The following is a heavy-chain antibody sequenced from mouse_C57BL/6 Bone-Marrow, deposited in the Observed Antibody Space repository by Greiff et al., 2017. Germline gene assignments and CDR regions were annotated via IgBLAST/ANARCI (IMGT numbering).Heavy chain of an antibody. D-gene: IGHD3-1*01. CDR1: GYTFTSYW. Sequence: VQLQQPGAELVRPGTSVKLSCKASGYTFTSYWMHWVKQRPGQGLEWIGVIDPSDSYTNYTQKFKGTATLTVDTSSSTAYMQLSSLTSVDSAVYYCARSGYPAWFAYWGQGTLVTVSA. V-gene: IGHV1-59*01. CDR2: IDPSDSYT. CDR3: ARSGYPAWFAY. J-gene: IGHJ3*01.